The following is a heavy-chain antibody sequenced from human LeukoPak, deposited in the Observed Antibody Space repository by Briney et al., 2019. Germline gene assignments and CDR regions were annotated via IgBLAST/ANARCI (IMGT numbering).Heavy chain of an antibody. Sequence: GGSLRLSCAASGFTFSDYYMSWIRQAPGKGLEWVSYISSSGSTIYYADSVKGRFTISRDNAKNSLYLQMNSLRAEDTAVYYCARDRREGVPAALFLFDYWGQGTLVTVSS. V-gene: IGHV3-11*04. CDR1: GFTFSDYY. CDR2: ISSSGSTI. CDR3: ARDRREGVPAALFLFDY. D-gene: IGHD2-2*01. J-gene: IGHJ4*02.